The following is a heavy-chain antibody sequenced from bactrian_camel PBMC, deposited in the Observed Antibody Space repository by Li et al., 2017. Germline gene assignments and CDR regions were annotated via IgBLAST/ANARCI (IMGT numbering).Heavy chain of an antibody. CDR3: LVGFDY. CDR2: INSRMIT. V-gene: IGHV3S40*01. D-gene: IGHD2*01. CDR1: GFAFSDYG. J-gene: IGHJ4*01. Sequence: VQLVESGGGLVQPGGSLRLSCAASGFAFSDYGMSWVRQAPGKGLEWVSSINSRMITDYTNVVKGRFTISRDNARSTVYLQLNSLTTVDTAIYYCLVGFDYWGQGTQVTVS.